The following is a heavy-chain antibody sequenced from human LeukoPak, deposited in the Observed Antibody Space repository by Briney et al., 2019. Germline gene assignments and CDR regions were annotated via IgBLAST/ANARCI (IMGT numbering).Heavy chain of an antibody. J-gene: IGHJ6*03. Sequence: GASVKVSCKASGYTFTSYDINWVRQATGQGLEWMGWMNPSSGNTGYAQKFQGRVTITRNTSISTAYMELSSLRSEDTAVYYCARGCPGTSCLNVDMDVWGKGTTVTVSS. CDR3: ARGCPGTSCLNVDMDV. D-gene: IGHD2-2*01. CDR1: GYTFTSYD. V-gene: IGHV1-8*03. CDR2: MNPSSGNT.